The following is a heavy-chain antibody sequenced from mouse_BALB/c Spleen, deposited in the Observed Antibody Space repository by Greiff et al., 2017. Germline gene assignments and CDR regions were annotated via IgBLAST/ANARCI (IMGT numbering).Heavy chain of an antibody. Sequence: EVQLQQTGPELVKPGASVKISCKASGYSFTDYIMLWVKQSHGKSLEWIGNINPYYGSTSYNLKFKGKATLTVDKSSSTAYMQLNSLTSEDSAVYYCARRGTRLRPYAMDYWGQGTSVTVSS. V-gene: IGHV1-39*01. CDR2: INPYYGST. CDR3: ARRGTRLRPYAMDY. D-gene: IGHD2-4*01. CDR1: GYSFTDYI. J-gene: IGHJ4*01.